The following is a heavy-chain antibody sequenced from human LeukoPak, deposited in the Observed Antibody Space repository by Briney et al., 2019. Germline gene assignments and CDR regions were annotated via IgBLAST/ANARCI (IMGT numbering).Heavy chain of an antibody. D-gene: IGHD5-18*01. Sequence: GGSLRLSCSASGFTFSSYAMHWVRQAPGKGLEYVSAISSNGGSTYYADSVKGRFTISRDNSKNTLYLQMNSLRAEDTAVYYCARSGVYTAMAFEYYYYGMDVWGQGTTVTVSS. V-gene: IGHV3-64*04. CDR3: ARSGVYTAMAFEYYYYGMDV. CDR1: GFTFSSYA. CDR2: ISSNGGST. J-gene: IGHJ6*02.